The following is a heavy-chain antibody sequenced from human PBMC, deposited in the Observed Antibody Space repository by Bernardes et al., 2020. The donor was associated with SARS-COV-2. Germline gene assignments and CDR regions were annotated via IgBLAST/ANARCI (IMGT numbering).Heavy chain of an antibody. D-gene: IGHD3-16*01. CDR2: IYHSGAT. J-gene: IGHJ3*02. Sequence: SEPLSLTCIVSGGSINSVVYFRAWLLQSPGKGLEWIGSIYHSGATYYNPSLKSRVTISQDTSKTQFSLNLHSVTAADTAVYFCARGIWDDTSIRGSFDIWGQGTMVTVSS. CDR3: ARGIWDDTSIRGSFDI. V-gene: IGHV4-39*07. CDR1: GGSINSVVYF.